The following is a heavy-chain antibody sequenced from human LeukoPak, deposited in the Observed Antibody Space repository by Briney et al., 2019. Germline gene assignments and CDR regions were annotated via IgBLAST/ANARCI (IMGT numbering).Heavy chain of an antibody. CDR1: GGSISSSSYY. CDR2: IYYSGST. J-gene: IGHJ4*02. Sequence: SETLSLTCTVSGGSISSSSYYWGWIRQPPGKGLEWIGSIYYSGSTYYNPSLKSRVAISVDTSKNQFFLKLSSVTAADTAVYYCARHRGAVDAVVPAALDYWGQGTLVTVSS. V-gene: IGHV4-39*01. CDR3: ARHRGAVDAVVPAALDY. D-gene: IGHD2-2*01.